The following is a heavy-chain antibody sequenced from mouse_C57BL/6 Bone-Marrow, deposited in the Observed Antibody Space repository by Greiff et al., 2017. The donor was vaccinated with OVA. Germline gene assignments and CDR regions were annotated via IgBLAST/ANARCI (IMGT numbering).Heavy chain of an antibody. CDR2: IYPGSGRT. V-gene: IGHV1-55*01. D-gene: IGHD1-1*01. CDR3: ARGEDGSRAFDV. CDR1: GYTFTSYW. J-gene: IGHJ1*03. Sequence: QVQLQHPGAELVKPGASVKMSCKASGYTFTSYWITWVKQRPGQGLEWIGDIYPGSGRTNYNEKFKSKATLTVDTSSSTAYMQLSSLTSEDSAVYYGARGEDGSRAFDVWGTGTTVTVSS.